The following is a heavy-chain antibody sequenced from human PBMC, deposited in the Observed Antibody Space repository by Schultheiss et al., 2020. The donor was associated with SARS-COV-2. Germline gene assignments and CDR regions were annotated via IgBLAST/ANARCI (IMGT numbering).Heavy chain of an antibody. J-gene: IGHJ5*02. D-gene: IGHD2-15*01. Sequence: SETLSLTCTVSGGSTSSGDYYWSWIRQPPGKGLQWIGYIYYSGSTNYNPSLKSRVTISVDTSKNQFSLKLSSVTAADTAVYYCARGWPGYCSGGSCPGRGGRNWFDPWGQGTLVTVSS. CDR2: IYYSGST. CDR1: GGSTSSGDYY. CDR3: ARGWPGYCSGGSCPGRGGRNWFDP. V-gene: IGHV4-61*08.